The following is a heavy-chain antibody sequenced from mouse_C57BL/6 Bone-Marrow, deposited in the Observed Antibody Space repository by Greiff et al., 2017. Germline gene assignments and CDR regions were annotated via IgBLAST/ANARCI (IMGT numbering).Heavy chain of an antibody. Sequence: VQLKESGAELAKPGASVKLSCKASGYTFTSYWMHWVQQRPGQGLEWIGYINPSSGYTKYNQTFKDKATLSADNSSSTAYMQLSSLTYEDSAVYSCASYCSNYRPAMDYWGQGTSVTVSS. D-gene: IGHD2-5*01. CDR2: INPSSGYT. J-gene: IGHJ4*01. CDR1: GYTFTSYW. V-gene: IGHV1-7*01. CDR3: ASYCSNYRPAMDY.